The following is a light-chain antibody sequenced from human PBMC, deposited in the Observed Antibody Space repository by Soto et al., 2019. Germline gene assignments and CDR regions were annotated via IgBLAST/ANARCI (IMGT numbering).Light chain of an antibody. CDR1: GSDVGGYNY. J-gene: IGLJ2*01. CDR3: SSYAGSNIYVV. Sequence: QSALTQPPSASGSPGQSVTISCTGTGSDVGGYNYVSWYQHHPGTAPKLMLYEVSTRPSGVPDRFSGSKSGNTASLTVSGLQAEDEADYYCSSYAGSNIYVVFGGGTKLTVL. CDR2: EVS. V-gene: IGLV2-8*01.